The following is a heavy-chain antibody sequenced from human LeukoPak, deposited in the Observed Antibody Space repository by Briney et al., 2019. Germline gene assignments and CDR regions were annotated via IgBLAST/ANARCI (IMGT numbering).Heavy chain of an antibody. J-gene: IGHJ4*02. CDR3: ALYCSGGSCYSYFDY. CDR1: GYTLTELS. Sequence: ASVKVSCKVSGYTLTELSMHGVRQAPGKGLEWMGGFDPEDGETIYAQKFQGRVTMTEDTSTDTAYMELSSLRSEDTAVYYCALYCSGGSCYSYFDYWGQGTLVTVSS. V-gene: IGHV1-24*01. D-gene: IGHD2-15*01. CDR2: FDPEDGET.